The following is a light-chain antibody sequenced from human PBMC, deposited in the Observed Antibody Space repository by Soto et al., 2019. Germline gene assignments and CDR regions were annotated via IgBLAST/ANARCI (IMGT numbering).Light chain of an antibody. CDR1: QFIDSY. CDR2: DAS. Sequence: ELVLTQSPATLSLSPGGRANLSCRASQFIDSYLAWYRQIPGQAPRLLIYDASNRATGIPDRFSGGGSGTDFTLTISSLEPEDFAVYYCQQRSNLPPTFGQGTRLEN. V-gene: IGKV3-11*01. CDR3: QQRSNLPPT. J-gene: IGKJ5*01.